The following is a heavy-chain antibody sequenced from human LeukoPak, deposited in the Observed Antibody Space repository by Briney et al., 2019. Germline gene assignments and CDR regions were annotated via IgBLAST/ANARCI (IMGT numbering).Heavy chain of an antibody. CDR3: AKTWSWGRHFDY. CDR1: GGTFSSYA. CDR2: IIPIFGTA. Sequence: GASVKVSCKASGGTFSSYAISWVRQAPGQGLEWMGGIIPIFGTANYAQKFQGRVTITADKSTSTAYMELSSLRAEDTAVYYCAKTWSWGRHFDYWGQGTLVTVSS. V-gene: IGHV1-69*06. J-gene: IGHJ4*02. D-gene: IGHD7-27*01.